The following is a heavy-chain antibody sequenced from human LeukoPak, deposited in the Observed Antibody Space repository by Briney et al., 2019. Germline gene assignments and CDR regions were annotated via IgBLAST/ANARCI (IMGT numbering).Heavy chain of an antibody. V-gene: IGHV3-21*01. CDR2: ITTTSDYI. Sequence: GGSLRLSCAASGFSFSSYAMTWVRQAPGKGLQGVSSITTTSDYIYYSDSVKGRFTISRDNAKNSLYLQMNSLRAEDTAVYYCAKVADYGDYAPLGHWGQGTLVTVSS. D-gene: IGHD4-17*01. J-gene: IGHJ4*01. CDR3: AKVADYGDYAPLGH. CDR1: GFSFSSYA.